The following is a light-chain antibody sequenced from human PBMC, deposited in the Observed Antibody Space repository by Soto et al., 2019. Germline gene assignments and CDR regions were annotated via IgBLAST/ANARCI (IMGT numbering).Light chain of an antibody. CDR3: SSYTNINTRACV. V-gene: IGLV2-14*02. J-gene: IGLJ1*01. CDR1: SSDVGTYNL. Sequence: QSVLTQPASVSGSPGQSITISCTGTSSDVGTYNLVSWYQQHPGKAPKLMIYEASKRPSGVSNRFSGSRSGNTASLTISGLQAEDEAEYYCSSYTNINTRACVFGTGTKLTVL. CDR2: EAS.